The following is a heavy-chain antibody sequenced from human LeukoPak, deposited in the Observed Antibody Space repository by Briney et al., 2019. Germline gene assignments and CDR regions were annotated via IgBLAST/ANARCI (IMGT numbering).Heavy chain of an antibody. CDR3: ARVGAIGYSYGPFDY. J-gene: IGHJ4*02. D-gene: IGHD5-18*01. CDR1: GGSFSGYY. CDR2: INHSGST. V-gene: IGHV4-34*01. Sequence: SETLSLTCAVYGGSFSGYYWSWIRQPPGKGLEWIGEINHSGSTNYNPSLKSRVTISVATSKNQFSLKLSSVTAADTAMYYCARVGAIGYSYGPFDYWGQGTLVTVSS.